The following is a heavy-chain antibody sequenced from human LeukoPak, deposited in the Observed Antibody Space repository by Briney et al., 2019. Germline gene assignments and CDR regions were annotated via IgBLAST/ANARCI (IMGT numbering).Heavy chain of an antibody. D-gene: IGHD3-10*01. Sequence: SETLSLTCTVSGGSISSGSYYWSWIRQPPGKRLEWIGSIYYSGSTCSNPTLKSRLTISVDTSKNQISLNLTSVTAADAAVYYCASAGFGLDYWGQGTLVTVSS. CDR3: ASAGFGLDY. CDR1: GGSISSGSYY. J-gene: IGHJ4*02. V-gene: IGHV4-39*07. CDR2: IYYSGST.